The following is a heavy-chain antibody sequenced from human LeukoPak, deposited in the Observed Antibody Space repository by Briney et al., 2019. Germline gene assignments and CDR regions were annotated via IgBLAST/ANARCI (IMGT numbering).Heavy chain of an antibody. CDR2: IKQDGSGK. D-gene: IGHD4-17*01. V-gene: IGHV3-7*01. J-gene: IGHJ4*02. Sequence: GGPLRLSCAASGFTFSSYWMSWVRQAPGKGLEWVANIKQDGSGKYYVDSVKGRFTISRDNAKNSLYLQMNSLRADDTAVYYCARDGVLPSTVTTFDYWGQGTLVTVSS. CDR3: ARDGVLPSTVTTFDY. CDR1: GFTFSSYW.